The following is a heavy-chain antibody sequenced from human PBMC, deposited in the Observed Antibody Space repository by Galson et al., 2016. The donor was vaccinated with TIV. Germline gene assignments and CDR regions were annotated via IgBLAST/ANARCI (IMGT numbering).Heavy chain of an antibody. CDR1: GYSFINYY. Sequence: SVKVSCKASGYSFINYYITWVRQAPGHGLEWMGWISGYNDNTNYTLTFQGRLTMTTDTYTSKSYMELRSLRSDDTAVYYCAREVGTVITQESFDFWGQGTPVIVSS. CDR3: AREVGTVITQESFDF. V-gene: IGHV1-18*01. CDR2: ISGYNDNT. J-gene: IGHJ4*02. D-gene: IGHD4-23*01.